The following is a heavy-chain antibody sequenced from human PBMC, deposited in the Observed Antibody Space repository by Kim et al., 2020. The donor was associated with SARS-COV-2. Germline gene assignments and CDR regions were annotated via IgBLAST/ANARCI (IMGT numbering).Heavy chain of an antibody. D-gene: IGHD2-8*01. CDR3: ARALMVYAPPNDAFDI. CDR2: INPNSGGT. J-gene: IGHJ3*02. CDR1: GYTFTGYY. V-gene: IGHV1-2*02. Sequence: ASVKVSCKASGYTFTGYYMHWVRQAPGQGFEWMGWINPNSGGTNYAQKFQGRVTMTRDTSISTAYMELSRLRSDDTAVYYCARALMVYAPPNDAFDIWGQGTMVTVSS.